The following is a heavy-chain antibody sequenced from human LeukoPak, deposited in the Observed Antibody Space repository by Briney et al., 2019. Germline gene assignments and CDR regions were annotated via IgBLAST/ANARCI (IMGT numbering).Heavy chain of an antibody. CDR3: ARGLSSSDKGGYFDY. J-gene: IGHJ4*02. CDR1: GGSISSSNW. V-gene: IGHV4-4*02. Sequence: SETLSLTCAVSGGSISSSNWWSWVRQPPGKGLEWIGEIYHSGSTNYNPSLKSRVTISVDKSKNQFSLKLSSVTAADTAVYYCARGLSSSDKGGYFDYWGQGTLVTVSS. D-gene: IGHD6-13*01. CDR2: IYHSGST.